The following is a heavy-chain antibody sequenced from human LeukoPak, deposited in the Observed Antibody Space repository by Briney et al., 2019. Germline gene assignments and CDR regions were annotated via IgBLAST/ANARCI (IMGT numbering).Heavy chain of an antibody. CDR1: GGTFSSYA. CDR3: ATGKVQRLYHELSDWFDP. J-gene: IGHJ5*02. Sequence: ASVKVSCKASGGTFSSYAISWVRQAPGQGLEWMGGIIPIFGTANYAQKFQGRVTITADESTSTAYMELSSLRSEDTAVYYCATGKVQRLYHELSDWFDPWGQGTLVTVSS. CDR2: IIPIFGTA. D-gene: IGHD3-3*01. V-gene: IGHV1-69*13.